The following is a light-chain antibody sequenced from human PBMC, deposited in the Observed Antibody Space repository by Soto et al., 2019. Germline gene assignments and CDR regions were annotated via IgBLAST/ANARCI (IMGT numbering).Light chain of an antibody. CDR2: TTN. V-gene: IGLV1-44*01. CDR3: AAWDDSLNGHV. CDR1: SSNIGTSS. Sequence: QTVVTQPHSASGTPGQRVTISCSGSSSNIGTSSVHWFQQLPGTAPKLLISTTNQRPSGVPGRFSGSKSGTSASLAISGLQSEDEADYYCAAWDDSLNGHVFGTGTKLTVL. J-gene: IGLJ1*01.